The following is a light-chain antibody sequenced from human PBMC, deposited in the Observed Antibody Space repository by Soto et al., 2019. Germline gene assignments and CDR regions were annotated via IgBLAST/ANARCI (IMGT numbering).Light chain of an antibody. J-gene: IGLJ2*01. CDR3: CSYAGNYVV. Sequence: QSVLTQPRSVSGSPGQSVTISCTGANSDVGAYNYVSWYQQHPGKAPKLLIYDVSRRPSGVPDRFSGSKSGNAASLTISGLQTEDEADYFCCSYAGNYVVFGGGTKVTVL. CDR2: DVS. V-gene: IGLV2-11*01. CDR1: NSDVGAYNY.